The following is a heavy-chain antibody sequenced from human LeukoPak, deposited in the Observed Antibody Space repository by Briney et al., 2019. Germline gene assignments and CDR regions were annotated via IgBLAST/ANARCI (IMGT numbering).Heavy chain of an antibody. CDR3: VRSAYPTMAFDI. D-gene: IGHD3-10*01. J-gene: IGHJ3*02. CDR2: IYYSGST. CDR1: GGSISSYY. V-gene: IGHV4-59*01. Sequence: SQTLSLTCTVSGGSISSYYWSWVRQPPGKGLEWIGYIYYSGSTNYNPSLKSRVTISVDTSKNQFSLKLSSVTAADTAVYYCVRSAYPTMAFDIWGQGTMVTVSS.